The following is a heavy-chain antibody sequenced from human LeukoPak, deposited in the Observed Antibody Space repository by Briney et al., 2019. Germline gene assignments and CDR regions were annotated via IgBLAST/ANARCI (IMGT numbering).Heavy chain of an antibody. CDR1: GYTFTGYY. D-gene: IGHD2-15*01. J-gene: IGHJ4*02. CDR2: INPNSGGT. V-gene: IGHV1-2*02. CDR3: ARGYCSGGSCYFIFDY. Sequence: ASVKVSCKASGYTFTGYYMHWVRQAPGQGLEWMGWINPNSGGTNYAQKFQGRVTMTRDTSISTAYMELSRLRSDDTAVYYCARGYCSGGSCYFIFDYWGQGTLVAVSS.